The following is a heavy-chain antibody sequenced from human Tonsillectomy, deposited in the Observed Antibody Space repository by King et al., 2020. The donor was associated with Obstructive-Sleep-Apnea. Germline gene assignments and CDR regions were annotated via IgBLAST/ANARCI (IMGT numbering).Heavy chain of an antibody. V-gene: IGHV3-9*01. J-gene: IGHJ4*02. CDR1: GFTFDDYD. CDR2: INYNGESV. CDR3: AKDMRQWLMFYFDY. Sequence: VQLVESGGGLVQPGMSLRLYCAASGFTFDDYDMHWVRQAPGKGLEWVSCINYNGESVGYAESVKGRFTISRDNAKNSLYLQMNSLRAEDTALYYCAKDMRQWLMFYFDYWGQGTLVTVSS. D-gene: IGHD6-19*01.